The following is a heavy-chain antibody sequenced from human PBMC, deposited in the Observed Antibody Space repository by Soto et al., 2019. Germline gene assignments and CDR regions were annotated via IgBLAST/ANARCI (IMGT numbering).Heavy chain of an antibody. CDR3: ERDSGGGGGY. CDR1: GFTFSSYW. J-gene: IGHJ4*02. CDR2: INEDGSTI. Sequence: EVQLVESGGGLVQPGGSLRLSCAASGFTFSSYWMHWVRQAPGKGLVWVSRINEDGSTINYADSVKGRFTISRDNAKNTLYGKRNSRRAEDGVVFYCERDSGGGGGYWGQGTLVTVSS. V-gene: IGHV3-74*01. D-gene: IGHD3-10*01.